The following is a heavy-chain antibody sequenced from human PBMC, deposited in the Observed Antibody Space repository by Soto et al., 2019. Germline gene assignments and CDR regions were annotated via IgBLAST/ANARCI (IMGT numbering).Heavy chain of an antibody. J-gene: IGHJ6*02. CDR1: GFTFSSYG. D-gene: IGHD3-10*01. Sequence: QVQLVESGGGVVQPGRSLRLSCAASGFTFSSYGMHWVRQAPGKGLEWVAVIWYDGSNKYYADSVKGRFTISRDNSKNTLYLQMNSLRAEDTAVYYCAREDNKGFGEFWGYYGMDVWGQGTTVTVSS. V-gene: IGHV3-33*01. CDR2: IWYDGSNK. CDR3: AREDNKGFGEFWGYYGMDV.